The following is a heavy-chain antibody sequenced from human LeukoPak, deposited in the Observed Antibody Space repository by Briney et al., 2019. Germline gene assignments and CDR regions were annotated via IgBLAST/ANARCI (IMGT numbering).Heavy chain of an antibody. CDR3: ARSEQQLVPQNWFDP. V-gene: IGHV1-69*05. D-gene: IGHD6-13*01. J-gene: IGHJ5*02. Sequence: ASVKVSCKASGGTFSSYAISWVRQAPGQGLEWMGRIIPIFGTANYAQKFQGRVTITTDESTSTAYVELSSLRSEDTAVYYCARSEQQLVPQNWFDPWGQGTLVTVSS. CDR2: IIPIFGTA. CDR1: GGTFSSYA.